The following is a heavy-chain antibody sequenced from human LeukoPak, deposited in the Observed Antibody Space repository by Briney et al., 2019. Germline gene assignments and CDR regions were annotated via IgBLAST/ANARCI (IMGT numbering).Heavy chain of an antibody. V-gene: IGHV3-21*01. D-gene: IGHD2-15*01. CDR1: GFTFSNYN. CDR2: IGTSDSDM. Sequence: GGSLRLSCAASGFTFSNYNMNWVRQVPGKGLEWVSSIGTSDSDMYYVDSVKGRFAISRDNAKNSLYLQMNSLRAEDTAVYYCAREASRIKDMDLWGQGTTVTVSS. CDR3: AREASRIKDMDL. J-gene: IGHJ6*02.